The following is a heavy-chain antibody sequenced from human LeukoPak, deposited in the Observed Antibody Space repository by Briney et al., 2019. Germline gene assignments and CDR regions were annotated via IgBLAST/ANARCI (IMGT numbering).Heavy chain of an antibody. CDR3: ARTAYYYDSSGYNEGTSYYFDY. V-gene: IGHV4-39*01. D-gene: IGHD3-22*01. CDR1: GGSISSSSYY. J-gene: IGHJ4*02. Sequence: SETLSLTCTVSGGSISSSSYYWGWIRQPPGKGLEWIGSIYYSGSTYYNPSLKSRVTISVDTSKNQFSLKLSSVTAADPAVYYCARTAYYYDSSGYNEGTSYYFDYWGQGTLVTVSS. CDR2: IYYSGST.